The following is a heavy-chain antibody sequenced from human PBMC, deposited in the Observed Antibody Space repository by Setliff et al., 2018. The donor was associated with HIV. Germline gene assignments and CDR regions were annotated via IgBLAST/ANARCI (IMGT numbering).Heavy chain of an antibody. J-gene: IGHJ6*03. CDR2: IGGSGGTDI. CDR1: RFTFSSYA. V-gene: IGHV3-48*04. Sequence: PGGSLRLSCAASRFTFSSYAMSWVRQAPGKGLEYISYIGGSGGTDIKYADSVKGRFTISRDTAKNSLYLQMNSLRAEDTALYYCVREDIVTTGGRLDYYMDVWGKGTTVTVSS. CDR3: VREDIVTTGGRLDYYMDV. D-gene: IGHD5-12*01.